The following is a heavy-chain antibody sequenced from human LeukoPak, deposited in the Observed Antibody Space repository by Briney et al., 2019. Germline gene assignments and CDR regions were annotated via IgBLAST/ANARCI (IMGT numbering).Heavy chain of an antibody. CDR2: INPNNGGT. CDR1: GYTFIDYY. D-gene: IGHD3-22*01. Sequence: ASVKVSCKTSGYTFIDYYMHWVRQAPGQGLEWMGRINPNNGGTKYAQKFQGRVTMTRDTSITTAYMELSRLRSDDTAVYYCTRVGEYYYDGSANFDYWGQGSLVTVSS. CDR3: TRVGEYYYDGSANFDY. J-gene: IGHJ4*02. V-gene: IGHV1-2*02.